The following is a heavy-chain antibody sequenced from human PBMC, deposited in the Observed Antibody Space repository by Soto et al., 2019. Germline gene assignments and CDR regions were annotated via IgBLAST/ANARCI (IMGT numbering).Heavy chain of an antibody. CDR2: IDYSGSS. J-gene: IGHJ5*02. CDR1: GGSISSGDYY. Sequence: QVQLQESGPGLVKPSQTLSLTCTVSGGSISSGDYYWSWIRQHPGKGLEWTGYIDYSGSSYYSPTLKSRVTISVDTSKIQVSLKLSSVTAADTAVYYCARWWSGSRQGFDPWGQGTLVTVSS. CDR3: ARWWSGSRQGFDP. D-gene: IGHD3-3*01. V-gene: IGHV4-31*03.